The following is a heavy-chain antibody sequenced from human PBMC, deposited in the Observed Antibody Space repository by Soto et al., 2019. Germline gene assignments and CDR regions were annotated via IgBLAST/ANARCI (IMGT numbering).Heavy chain of an antibody. CDR3: ARDKEMATTDRYYYCGMDV. V-gene: IGHV1-69*01. CDR1: GGTFSSYA. Sequence: QVQLVQSGAEVKKPGSSVKVSCKDAGGTFSSYAISWVRQAPGPGLEWMGGIIHIFGTAHYEQKFEGRVTITADESKSKAYMELSSLRYEDTDVYYCARDKEMATTDRYYYCGMDVWGQGTTVTV. CDR2: IIHIFGTA. D-gene: IGHD5-12*01. J-gene: IGHJ6*02.